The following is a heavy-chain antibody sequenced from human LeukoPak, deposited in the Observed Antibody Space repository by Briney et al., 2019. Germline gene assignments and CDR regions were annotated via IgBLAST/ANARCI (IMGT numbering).Heavy chain of an antibody. J-gene: IGHJ5*02. D-gene: IGHD2-2*01. CDR1: GDSISSHH. CDR2: IYDSGST. Sequence: SETLSLTCTVSGDSISSHHWSWLRQPPGKGLEWIGYIYDSGSTNYNPSLKSRVTISVDMSRNHFSLKLSSVTAADTAVYYCARLVVVPGAIYWFGPWGQGTLVTVSS. V-gene: IGHV4-59*11. CDR3: ARLVVVPGAIYWFGP.